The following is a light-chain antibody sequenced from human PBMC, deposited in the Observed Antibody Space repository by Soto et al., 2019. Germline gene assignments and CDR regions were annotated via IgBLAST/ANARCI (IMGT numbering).Light chain of an antibody. CDR1: QSVSSSY. V-gene: IGKV3-20*01. CDR3: QQYGSSPPRT. CDR2: GAS. J-gene: IGKJ1*01. Sequence: EIVLTQSPGTLSLSPGERATLSCRASQSVSSSYLAWYQQKPGQAPRLLIYGASSRATGMPDRFSGSGSGTDFTLTISRLESEDFAVYYCQQYGSSPPRTFGQGTKVEIK.